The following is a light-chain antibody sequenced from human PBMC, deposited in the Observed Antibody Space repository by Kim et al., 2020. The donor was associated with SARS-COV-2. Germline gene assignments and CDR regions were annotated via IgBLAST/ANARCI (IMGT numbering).Light chain of an antibody. J-gene: IGLJ2*01. CDR2: QDS. Sequence: VAPGHTASITCSGDKLGDKYACWYQQKPGQSPVLVIYQDSKRPSGIPERFAGSNSGNTATLTISGTQAMDEADYYCQAWDSSTVVFGGGTKLTVL. CDR3: QAWDSSTVV. V-gene: IGLV3-1*01. CDR1: KLGDKY.